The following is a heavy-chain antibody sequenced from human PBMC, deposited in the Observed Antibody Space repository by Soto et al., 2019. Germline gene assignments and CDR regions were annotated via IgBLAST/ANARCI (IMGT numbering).Heavy chain of an antibody. V-gene: IGHV1-46*01. Sequence: ASVKVSCKASGYTFTSYAMHWVRQAPGQRLEWMGWINPSGGSTSYAQKFQGRGTMTRDTSTSTVYMELSSLRSEDTAVYYCARDEVHGMDVWGQGTTVTVSS. CDR1: GYTFTSYA. CDR2: INPSGGST. CDR3: ARDEVHGMDV. J-gene: IGHJ6*02.